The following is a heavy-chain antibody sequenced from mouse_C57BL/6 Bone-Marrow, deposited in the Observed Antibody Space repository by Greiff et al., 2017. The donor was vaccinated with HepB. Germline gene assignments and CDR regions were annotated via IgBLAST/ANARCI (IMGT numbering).Heavy chain of an antibody. D-gene: IGHD2-3*01. CDR1: GFSLSTFGMG. J-gene: IGHJ1*03. CDR3: GRMSAGWLLRGNWYFDV. CDR2: IWWDDDK. V-gene: IGHV8-8*01. Sequence: QVTLKVSGPGILQPSQTLSLTCSFSGFSLSTFGMGVGWIRQPSGKGLEWLAHIWWDDDKYYNPALKSRLTISKDTSKNQVFLKIANVDTADTATYYCGRMSAGWLLRGNWYFDVWGTGTTVTVSS.